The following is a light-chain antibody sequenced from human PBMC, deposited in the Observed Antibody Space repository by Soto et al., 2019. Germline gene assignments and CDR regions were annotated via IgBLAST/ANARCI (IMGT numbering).Light chain of an antibody. CDR2: EVR. V-gene: IGLV2-14*03. CDR3: SSFTSHSTII. CDR1: RRDIGAYNL. J-gene: IGLJ2*01. Sequence: QSVLTQPASVSGSPGQSITISCAGTRRDIGAYNLVSWYQQHPGKAPQLIIYEVRNRPSGISFRFSGSKSGNTASLTISGLQSEDEADYYCSSFTSHSTIIFGGGTKLTVL.